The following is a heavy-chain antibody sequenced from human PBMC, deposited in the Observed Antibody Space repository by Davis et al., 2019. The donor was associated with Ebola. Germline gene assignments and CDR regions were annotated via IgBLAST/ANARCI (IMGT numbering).Heavy chain of an antibody. J-gene: IGHJ6*04. V-gene: IGHV1-18*01. CDR2: ISAYNGNT. D-gene: IGHD2-15*01. CDR3: AREDIVVVVAATGGPGYYGMDV. Sequence: ASVKVSCKTFGYTFTSYGITWVRQAPGQGLEWMGWISAYNGNTNYAQKLQGRVTMTRDTSTSTVYMELSSLRSEDTAVYYCAREDIVVVVAATGGPGYYGMDVWGKGTTVTVSS. CDR1: GYTFTSYG.